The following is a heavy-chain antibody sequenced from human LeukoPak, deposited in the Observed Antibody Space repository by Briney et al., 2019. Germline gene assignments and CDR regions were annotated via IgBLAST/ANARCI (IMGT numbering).Heavy chain of an antibody. Sequence: ALVKLSCKTSGYTFTSHDINMVRQAPGQGLQWMGWMNPNSGNTGYAQQFHGRVTITMDTSKTTAYMELHGLRSEDTATYYCASSLEGICDLW. CDR2: MNPNSGNT. J-gene: IGHJ2*01. CDR3: ASSLEGICDL. CDR1: GYTFTSHD. D-gene: IGHD1-1*01. V-gene: IGHV1-8*01.